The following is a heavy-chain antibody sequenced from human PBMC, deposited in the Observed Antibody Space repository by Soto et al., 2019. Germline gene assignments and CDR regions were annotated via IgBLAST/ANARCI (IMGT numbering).Heavy chain of an antibody. V-gene: IGHV1-8*01. CDR3: ARRRAVVAARPYYYYAMDV. J-gene: IGHJ6*02. CDR2: MKPNSGDT. CDR1: GYTFTSYD. Sequence: ASVKVSCKTSGYTFTSYDINWVRQAPGQGLEWMGWMKPNSGDTGYAPKFQGRVNMTRNTSTGTAYMELSSLISEDTAVYYCARRRAVVAARPYYYYAMDVWGQGTTVTAP. D-gene: IGHD6-6*01.